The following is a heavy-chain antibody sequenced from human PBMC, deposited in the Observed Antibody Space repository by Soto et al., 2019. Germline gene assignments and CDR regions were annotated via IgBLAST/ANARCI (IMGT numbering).Heavy chain of an antibody. D-gene: IGHD1-26*01. Sequence: QVQLQESGPGLVKPSGTLSLTCAVSGGSISSSNWWSWVRQPPGEGLEWIGEIYHSGSTNYNPSPNSQVTISVDKSKNQSSLKLSSVTAADTAVYYCARSGSYGGGYFDYWGQGTLVTVSS. CDR1: GGSISSSNW. V-gene: IGHV4-4*02. CDR3: ARSGSYGGGYFDY. J-gene: IGHJ4*02. CDR2: IYHSGST.